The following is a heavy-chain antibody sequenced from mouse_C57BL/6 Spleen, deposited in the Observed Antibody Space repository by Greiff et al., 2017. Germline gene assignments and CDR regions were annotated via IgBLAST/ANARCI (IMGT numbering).Heavy chain of an antibody. Sequence: EVQLVESGGDLVKPGGSLKLSCAASGFTFSSYGMSWVRQTPDKRLEWVATISSGGSYTYYPDSVKGRFTISRDNAKNTLYLQMSSLKSEDTAMYYCAREEIYDGFYYAMDYWGQGTSVTVSS. CDR2: ISSGGSYT. J-gene: IGHJ4*01. CDR1: GFTFSSYG. V-gene: IGHV5-6*01. CDR3: AREEIYDGFYYAMDY. D-gene: IGHD2-3*01.